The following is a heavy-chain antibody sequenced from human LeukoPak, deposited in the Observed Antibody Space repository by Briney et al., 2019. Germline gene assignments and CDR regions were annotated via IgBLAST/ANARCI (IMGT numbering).Heavy chain of an antibody. V-gene: IGHV3-23*01. J-gene: IGHJ3*01. D-gene: IGHD4-17*01. Sequence: GGSLRLSCAASGFTFSSYAMTWVRQAPGKGLEWVSVINSSGGVTYYADSVEGRFTISRDNSKNTLYLQMNSLRAEDTAVYYCAKEGLRAFDVWGQGTMFTVSS. CDR2: INSSGGVT. CDR3: AKEGLRAFDV. CDR1: GFTFSSYA.